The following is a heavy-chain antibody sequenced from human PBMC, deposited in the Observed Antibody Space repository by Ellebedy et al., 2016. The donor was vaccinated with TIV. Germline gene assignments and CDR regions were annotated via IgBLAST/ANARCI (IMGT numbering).Heavy chain of an antibody. V-gene: IGHV3-7*03. J-gene: IGHJ4*02. CDR3: ARGGAHFFGY. CDR2: IKEDGSDK. CDR1: GFPFSSYW. Sequence: GGSLRLSCVASGFPFSSYWMSWVRQAPGKGLEWVASIKEDGSDKYYVDSVKGRFTISRDNAKISLYLQMNGLRAEDTAVYYCARGGAHFFGYWGQGTLVTVSS.